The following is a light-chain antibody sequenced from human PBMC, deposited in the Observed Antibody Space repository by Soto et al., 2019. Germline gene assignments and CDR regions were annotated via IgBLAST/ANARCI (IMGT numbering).Light chain of an antibody. CDR3: QQYNNWPLT. V-gene: IGKV3-15*01. J-gene: IGKJ5*01. Sequence: IVLTQSPGTLSLKQGERATLSCRASQSVSSNLAWYQQKPGQAPRLLIYGASTRATGIPARFSGSGSGTEFTLTISSLQSEDFAVYYCQQYNNWPLTFGQGTRLEIK. CDR2: GAS. CDR1: QSVSSN.